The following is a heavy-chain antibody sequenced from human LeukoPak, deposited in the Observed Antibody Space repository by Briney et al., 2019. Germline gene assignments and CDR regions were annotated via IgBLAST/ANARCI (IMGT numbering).Heavy chain of an antibody. CDR2: INHSGST. CDR1: GGSFSGYY. J-gene: IGHJ4*02. D-gene: IGHD6-13*01. CDR3: ARGRAAAAGGYYFDY. Sequence: SETLSLTCAVYGGSFSGYYWSWIRRPPGKGLEWIGEINHSGSTNYNPSLKSRVTISVDTSKNQFSLKLSSVTAADTAVYYCARGRAAAAGGYYFDYWGQGTLVTVSS. V-gene: IGHV4-34*01.